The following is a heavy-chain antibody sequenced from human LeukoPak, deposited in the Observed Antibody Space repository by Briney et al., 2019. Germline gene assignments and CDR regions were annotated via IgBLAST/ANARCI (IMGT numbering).Heavy chain of an antibody. J-gene: IGHJ3*02. D-gene: IGHD1-26*01. CDR2: IREDGHEK. CDR1: GFTFSRYW. CDR3: ARDREGSRDAFDI. Sequence: PGGSLRLSCAASGFTFSRYWMSWVRQAPGKGLGMVANIREDGHEKFYGDSVKGRFTVSRDNAKNSLYLQMNSLTVEDTAVYYCARDREGSRDAFDIWGQGTMVTVSS. V-gene: IGHV3-7*01.